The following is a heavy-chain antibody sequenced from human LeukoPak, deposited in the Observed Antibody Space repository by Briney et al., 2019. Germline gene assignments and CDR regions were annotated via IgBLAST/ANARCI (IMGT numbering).Heavy chain of an antibody. J-gene: IGHJ6*02. CDR3: ARTSRHYYGSGSNLTPWPADMDV. V-gene: IGHV4-59*01. Sequence: PSETLSLTSTVSGGSISTYYWTWIRQPPGEGLEWIGCISHDGDTKYHPSLNSRVTLSVDASKNQFSLKLTSVSAADTAVYYCARTSRHYYGSGSNLTPWPADMDVWGQGTPVTASS. D-gene: IGHD3-10*01. CDR2: ISHDGDT. CDR1: GGSISTYY.